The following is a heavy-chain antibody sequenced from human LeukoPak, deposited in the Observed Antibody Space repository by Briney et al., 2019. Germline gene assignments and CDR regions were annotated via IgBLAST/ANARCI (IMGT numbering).Heavy chain of an antibody. Sequence: SETLSLTCTVSGGSISSGGYYWSWIRQHPGKGLEWIGYIYYSGSTYYNPSLKSRVTISVDTSKNQFSLKLSSVTAADTAVYYCARDPTIRGYSGYDSSDAFDIWGQGTMVTVSS. CDR2: IYYSGST. V-gene: IGHV4-31*03. CDR1: GGSISSGGYY. D-gene: IGHD5-12*01. J-gene: IGHJ3*02. CDR3: ARDPTIRGYSGYDSSDAFDI.